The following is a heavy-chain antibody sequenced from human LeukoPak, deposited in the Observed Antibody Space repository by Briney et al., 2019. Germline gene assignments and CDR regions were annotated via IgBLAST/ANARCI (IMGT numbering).Heavy chain of an antibody. V-gene: IGHV3-23*01. CDR3: AKDYPDVAPGITTLGPFFDD. J-gene: IGHJ4*02. CDR1: GFTFSTYA. Sequence: GGPLRLSCAASGFTFSTYAMSWVRQAPGKGLEWVSTITSGLTTYYADSVNGRFTISRDNSKNTVYLQMYSLRAEDTALFYCAKDYPDVAPGITTLGPFFDDWGPGILVTVSS. D-gene: IGHD2-2*01. CDR2: ITSGLTT.